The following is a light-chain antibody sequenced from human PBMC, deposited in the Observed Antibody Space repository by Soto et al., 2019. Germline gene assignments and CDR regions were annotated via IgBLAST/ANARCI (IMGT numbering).Light chain of an antibody. CDR2: EVN. Sequence: QSALTQPASVSGSPGQSITISCTGTSSDVAGYNYVSWYQQHLGKAPKLMIYEVNNRPSGVSNRFSGSKSGNTASLTISGLQAEDEADYYCSSYTSSSTLVFGTGTKVTVL. CDR1: SSDVAGYNY. CDR3: SSYTSSSTLV. V-gene: IGLV2-14*01. J-gene: IGLJ1*01.